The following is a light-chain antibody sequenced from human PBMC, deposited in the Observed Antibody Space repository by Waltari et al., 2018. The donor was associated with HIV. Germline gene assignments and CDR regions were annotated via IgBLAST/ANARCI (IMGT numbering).Light chain of an antibody. Sequence: DVVMTQSPLSLPVTLGQPASISCRSSQSLVSSDGNTYLSWFQQRPGRSPRRLIYKVSNRDSGVPERFSGSGSGIDFTLKISRVEAEDVGVYYCMQGTLWGWTFGQGTKVEIK. CDR2: KVS. J-gene: IGKJ1*01. V-gene: IGKV2-30*01. CDR1: QSLVSSDGNTY. CDR3: MQGTLWGWT.